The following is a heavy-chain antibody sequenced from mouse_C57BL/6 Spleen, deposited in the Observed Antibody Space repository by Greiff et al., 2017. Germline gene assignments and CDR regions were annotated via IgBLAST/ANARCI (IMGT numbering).Heavy chain of an antibody. CDR3: ARQGYDGYLFDY. CDR1: GFTFSAYG. Sequence: EVKLVESGGGLVKPGGSLKLSCAASGFTFSAYGMHWVRQAPEQGLEWVAYISRGSSTIYYADTVKGRFTISRDNAKNTLFLQMTSLRSEDTAMYYCARQGYDGYLFDYWGQGTTLTVSS. V-gene: IGHV5-17*01. J-gene: IGHJ2*01. CDR2: ISRGSSTI. D-gene: IGHD2-3*01.